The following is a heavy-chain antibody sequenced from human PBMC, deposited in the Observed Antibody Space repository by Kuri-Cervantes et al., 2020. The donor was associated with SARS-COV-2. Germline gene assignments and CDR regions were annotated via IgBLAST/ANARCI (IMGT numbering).Heavy chain of an antibody. J-gene: IGHJ4*02. Sequence: GESLKISCAASGFTFDDYGMSWVRQAPGKGLEWVSGINWNGGSTGYADSVKGRFTISRHNAKNSLYLQMNSLRAEDTALYHCARYPGYDSSGYHDYWGQGTRVTVSS. CDR2: INWNGGST. D-gene: IGHD3-22*01. CDR3: ARYPGYDSSGYHDY. CDR1: GFTFDDYG. V-gene: IGHV3-20*01.